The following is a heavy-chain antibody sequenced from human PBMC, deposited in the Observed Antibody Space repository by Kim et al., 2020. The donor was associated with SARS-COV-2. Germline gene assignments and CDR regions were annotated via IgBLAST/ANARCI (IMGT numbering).Heavy chain of an antibody. J-gene: IGHJ3*01. CDR2: ITWDGGVK. Sequence: GGSLRLSCVASGFKFGDHDMHWVRQAPGKGLEWVAGITWDGGVKNYADSVNGRFTVSRYNASNSVYLQMDSLGFEDTAFYYCAKDFEFSTIRDAFAVWGQGTAVTVSS. V-gene: IGHV3-9*01. CDR3: AKDFEFSTIRDAFAV. CDR1: GFKFGDHD. D-gene: IGHD2-2*01.